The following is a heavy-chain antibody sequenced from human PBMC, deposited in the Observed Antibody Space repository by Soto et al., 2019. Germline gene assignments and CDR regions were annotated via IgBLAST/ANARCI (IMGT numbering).Heavy chain of an antibody. CDR2: INRSGST. Sequence: QVQLQQWGAGLLEPSESLSLTCAVYGESFRGYYWSWIRQTPGKGLEWIGEINRSGSTNHSPSLKSRVTISIDTSKNLFSLTLSSVTAADTAVYYCARGPPRTLTGCYYFDYWGQGSLVTVSS. D-gene: IGHD1-1*01. CDR1: GESFRGYY. V-gene: IGHV4-34*01. CDR3: ARGPPRTLTGCYYFDY. J-gene: IGHJ4*02.